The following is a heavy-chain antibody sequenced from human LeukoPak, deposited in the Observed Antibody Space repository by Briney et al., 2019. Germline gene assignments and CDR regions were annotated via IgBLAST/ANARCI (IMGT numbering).Heavy chain of an antibody. V-gene: IGHV3-30-3*01. CDR3: ARAPMSYDSSGFGGAFDI. Sequence: PGRSLRLSCAASGFTFSNYAMHWVRQAPGKGLEWVAVISYDGTNKYYADSVKGRFTISRDNSKNTMYLQMNSLRAEDTAMYYCARAPMSYDSSGFGGAFDIWGQGTVVADSS. CDR2: ISYDGTNK. J-gene: IGHJ3*02. CDR1: GFTFSNYA. D-gene: IGHD3-22*01.